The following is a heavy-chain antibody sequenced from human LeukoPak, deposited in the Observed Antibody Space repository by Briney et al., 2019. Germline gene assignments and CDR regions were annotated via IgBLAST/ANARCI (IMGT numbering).Heavy chain of an antibody. CDR1: GYTLTELS. D-gene: IGHD6-19*01. CDR2: FDPEDGET. J-gene: IGHJ4*02. Sequence: ASVKVSCKVSGYTLTELSMHRVRQAPGKGLEWMGGFDPEDGETIYAQKFQGRVTMTEDTSTDTAYMELSSLRSEDTAVYYCATADPKQWLVRVYDYWGQGTLVTVSS. V-gene: IGHV1-24*01. CDR3: ATADPKQWLVRVYDY.